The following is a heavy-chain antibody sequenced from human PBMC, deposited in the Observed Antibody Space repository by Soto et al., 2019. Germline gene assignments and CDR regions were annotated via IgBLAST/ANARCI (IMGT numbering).Heavy chain of an antibody. CDR1: GGSISTGGHY. CDR2: IYYSGST. CDR3: ARVPGFYTYYGMDV. D-gene: IGHD3-10*01. Sequence: QVQLQESGPGLVKPSQTLSLTCTVSGGSISTGGHYWGWIRQHPGKGLEWIGYIYYSGSTYYNPSLKDRVTTSVDSSKHQFSLKLRSVTAADTAVYYGARVPGFYTYYGMDVWGQGTTVTVSS. V-gene: IGHV4-31*03. J-gene: IGHJ6*02.